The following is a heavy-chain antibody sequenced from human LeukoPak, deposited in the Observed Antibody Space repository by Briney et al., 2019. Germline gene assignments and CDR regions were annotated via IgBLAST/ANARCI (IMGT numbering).Heavy chain of an antibody. Sequence: GGSLRLSCAASGFTFSNAWMSWVRQAPGKGLEWVGRIKSKTDGGTTDYAAPVKGGFTISRDDSKNTLYLQMNSLKTEDTAVYYCTTGALAVATIGGSGYFDYWGQGTLVTVSS. CDR1: GFTFSNAW. J-gene: IGHJ4*02. CDR2: IKSKTDGGTT. V-gene: IGHV3-15*01. CDR3: TTGALAVATIGGSGYFDY. D-gene: IGHD5-12*01.